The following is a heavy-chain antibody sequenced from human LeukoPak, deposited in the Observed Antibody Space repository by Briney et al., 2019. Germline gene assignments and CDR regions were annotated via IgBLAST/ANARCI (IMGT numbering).Heavy chain of an antibody. CDR1: GFTFSNYA. Sequence: GGSLRLSCAASGFTFSNYAMSWVRQAPGKGLEWVSAISYSGGYTYYADSMKGRFTISRDNSKNTLYLQMNSLRAEDTAIYYCAKDQGDAAMVSYYWGQGTLVTVSS. J-gene: IGHJ4*02. D-gene: IGHD5-18*01. V-gene: IGHV3-23*01. CDR3: AKDQGDAAMVSYY. CDR2: ISYSGGYT.